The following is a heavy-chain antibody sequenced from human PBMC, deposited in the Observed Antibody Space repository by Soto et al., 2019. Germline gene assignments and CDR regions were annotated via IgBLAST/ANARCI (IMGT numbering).Heavy chain of an antibody. CDR3: ARGKKLGYCSSTSCPGYRYYYMDV. D-gene: IGHD2-2*01. CDR2: MNPNSGNT. J-gene: IGHJ6*03. CDR1: GYTFTSYD. V-gene: IGHV1-8*01. Sequence: ASVKVCCKASGYTFTSYDINWVRQATGQGLEWMGWMNPNSGNTGYAQKFQGRVTMTRNTSISTAYMELSSLRSEDTAVYYCARGKKLGYCSSTSCPGYRYYYMDVLGKGTTVTVSS.